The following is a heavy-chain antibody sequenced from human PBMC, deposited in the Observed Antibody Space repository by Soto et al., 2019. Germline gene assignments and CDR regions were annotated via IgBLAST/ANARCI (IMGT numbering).Heavy chain of an antibody. CDR2: INPSGGST. D-gene: IGHD6-19*01. Sequence: GASVKVSCKASGYTFTSYYMHWVRQAPGQGLEWMGIINPSGGSTSYAQQFQGRVTMTRDTSTSTVYMELSSLRSEDTAMYYCARRTAVAGSFDYWGQGTLVTVSS. CDR1: GYTFTSYY. V-gene: IGHV1-46*01. CDR3: ARRTAVAGSFDY. J-gene: IGHJ4*02.